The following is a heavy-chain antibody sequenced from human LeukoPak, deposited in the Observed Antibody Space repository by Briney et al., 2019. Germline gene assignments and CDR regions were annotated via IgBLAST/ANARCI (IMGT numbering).Heavy chain of an antibody. CDR1: GFTVSSNY. J-gene: IGHJ4*02. V-gene: IGHV3-66*01. CDR3: ARARPRELRSSFDY. D-gene: IGHD1-7*01. Sequence: PGGSLRLSCAASGFTVSSNYMSWVRQAPGKGLEWVSVIYSGGSTYYADSVKGRFTISRDNSKNTLYLQMNSLRAEDTAVYYCARARPRELRSSFDYWGQGTLVTVSS. CDR2: IYSGGST.